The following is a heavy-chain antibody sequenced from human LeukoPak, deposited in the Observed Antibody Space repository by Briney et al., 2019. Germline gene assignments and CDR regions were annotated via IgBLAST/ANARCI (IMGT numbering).Heavy chain of an antibody. J-gene: IGHJ6*03. D-gene: IGHD1-26*01. CDR1: GYTFTSNY. Sequence: ASVKVSCKAFGYTFTSNYMHWVRQAPGQGPEWMGVISPSGGSTTYAQKFQGRVTLTRDMSTSTDYLELSSLRSEDTAVYYCARAWYSYYYYMDVWGKGTTVTVSS. V-gene: IGHV1-46*01. CDR3: ARAWYSYYYYMDV. CDR2: ISPSGGST.